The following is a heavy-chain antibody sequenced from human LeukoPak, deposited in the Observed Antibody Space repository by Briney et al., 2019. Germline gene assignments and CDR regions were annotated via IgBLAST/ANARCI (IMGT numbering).Heavy chain of an antibody. CDR1: KYSFITYD. CDR2: INLSSGKT. J-gene: IGHJ4*02. CDR3: ASKFRDGYNSYFEH. D-gene: IGHD5-24*01. V-gene: IGHV1-46*01. Sequence: ASVKVSCKASKYSFITYDTHWVRQAPGQGLEWMGKINLSSGKTTYTQRFQGRVTLTTNTSTDTVYMELTSLTFHDTAVFFCASKFRDGYNSYFEHWGQGILVTVSS.